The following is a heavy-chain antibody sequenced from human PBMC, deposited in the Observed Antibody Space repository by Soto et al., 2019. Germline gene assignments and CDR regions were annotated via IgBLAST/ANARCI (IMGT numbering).Heavy chain of an antibody. CDR2: IYYSGST. Sequence: PSETLSLTCTVSGGSISSSSYYWGWIRQPPGKGLEWIGSIYYSGSTYYNPSLKSRVTISVDTSKNQFSLKLSSVTAADTAVYYCARTGDFDIWGQGTIVTVSS. CDR3: ARTGDFDI. J-gene: IGHJ3*02. V-gene: IGHV4-39*01. CDR1: GGSISSSSYY.